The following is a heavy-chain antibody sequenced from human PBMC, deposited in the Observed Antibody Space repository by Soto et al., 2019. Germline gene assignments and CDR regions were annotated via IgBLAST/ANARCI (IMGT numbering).Heavy chain of an antibody. CDR2: IRPYNGNT. D-gene: IGHD1-26*01. CDR1: GYTFTTYG. V-gene: IGHV1-18*01. CDR3: ARGAPSWAYGMDV. J-gene: IGHJ6*02. Sequence: QVQLVQFGGEVKKPGASVKVSCEASGYTFTTYGISWVRQAPGQGLEWMGWIRPYNGNTNYAQKFQGRVNMATDTSTSTAYMDLRSLRSDDTAVYYCARGAPSWAYGMDVWGQDTTVTVSS.